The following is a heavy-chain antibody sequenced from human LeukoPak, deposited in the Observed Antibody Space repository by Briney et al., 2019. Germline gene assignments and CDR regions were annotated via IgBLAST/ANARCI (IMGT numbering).Heavy chain of an antibody. D-gene: IGHD3-22*01. J-gene: IGHJ4*02. V-gene: IGHV3-23*01. CDR2: ISDSGGST. Sequence: GGSLRLSCAVSGITLSNYGMTWVRQAPGKGLEWVARISDSGGSTHYADSVKGGFTISRENPKNTLYLQMNSLRAEDTAVYFCAKRGVVIRVILVGFHKEAYYFDSWGQGTLVTVSS. CDR3: AKRGVVIRVILVGFHKEAYYFDS. CDR1: GITLSNYG.